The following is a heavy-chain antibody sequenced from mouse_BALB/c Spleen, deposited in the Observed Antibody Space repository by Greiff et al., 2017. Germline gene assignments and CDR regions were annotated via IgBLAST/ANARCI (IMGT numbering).Heavy chain of an antibody. CDR2: IYPGNSDT. D-gene: IGHD4-1*01. CDR3: TRGGKLGHAMDY. CDR1: GYSFTSYW. Sequence: VQLQQSGTVLARPGASVKMSCKASGYSFTSYWMHWVKQRPGQGLEWIGAIYPGNSDTSYNQKFKGKAKLTAVTSASTAYMELSSLTNEDSAVYYCTRGGKLGHAMDYWGQGTSVTVSS. J-gene: IGHJ4*01. V-gene: IGHV1-5*01.